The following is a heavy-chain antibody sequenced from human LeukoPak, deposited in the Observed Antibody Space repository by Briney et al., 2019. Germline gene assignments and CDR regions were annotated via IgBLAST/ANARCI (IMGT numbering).Heavy chain of an antibody. J-gene: IGHJ4*02. D-gene: IGHD2-21*01. CDR1: GGSFSGYY. CDR3: AGGGDYSQYYFDY. V-gene: IGHV4-34*01. Sequence: SETLSLTCAVYGGSFSGYYWSWIRHPPGKGLEWIGEINHSGSTNYNPSLKSRVTISVDTSKNQFSPKLSSVTAADTAVYYCAGGGDYSQYYFDYWGQGTLVTVSS. CDR2: INHSGST.